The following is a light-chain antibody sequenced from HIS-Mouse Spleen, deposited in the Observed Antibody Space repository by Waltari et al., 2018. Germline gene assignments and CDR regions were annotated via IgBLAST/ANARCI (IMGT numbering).Light chain of an antibody. CDR2: AAS. Sequence: DIQMTQSPSSLSASVGDRVTITCRASQSISSYLNWYQQKPGKDPKLLIYAASSLQSGVPSRVSGSGSGTDFTLTISSLQPEDFATYYCQQSYSTPFGGGTKVEIK. CDR3: QQSYSTP. CDR1: QSISSY. V-gene: IGKV1-39*01. J-gene: IGKJ4*01.